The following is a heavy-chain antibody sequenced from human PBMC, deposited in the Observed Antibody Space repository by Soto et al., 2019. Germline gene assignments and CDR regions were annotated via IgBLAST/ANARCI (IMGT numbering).Heavy chain of an antibody. Sequence: PGGSLRLSCAASGFTFSDHFMDWVRQAPGKGLEWVGRIRRKAESYTTEYAASVTGRFSISRDDRENSVYLQMNSLKTEDTATTDCVRSFYWRFDPWGQGTLVTVSS. J-gene: IGHJ5*02. CDR3: VRSFYWRFDP. D-gene: IGHD3-16*02. CDR2: IRRKAESYTT. V-gene: IGHV3-72*01. CDR1: GFTFSDHF.